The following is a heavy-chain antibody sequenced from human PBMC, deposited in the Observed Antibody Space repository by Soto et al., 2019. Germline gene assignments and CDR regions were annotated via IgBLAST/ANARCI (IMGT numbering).Heavy chain of an antibody. Sequence: EVQLLESGGGLVQPGGSLRLSCAASGFTFSSYAMSWVRQAPGKGLEWVSAISGSGGSTYYADSVKGRFTISRDNSKNPLYLQMNSMRAEDTAVYYCAKGGSGSYYNRYWGQGTLVTVSS. V-gene: IGHV3-23*01. CDR1: GFTFSSYA. J-gene: IGHJ4*02. CDR3: AKGGSGSYYNRY. CDR2: ISGSGGST. D-gene: IGHD3-10*01.